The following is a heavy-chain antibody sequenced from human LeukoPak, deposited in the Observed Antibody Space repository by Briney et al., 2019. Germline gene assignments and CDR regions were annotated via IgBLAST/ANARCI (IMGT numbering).Heavy chain of an antibody. CDR2: IIPILGTA. Sequence: ASVKVSCKASGGTFSSYAISWVRQAPGQGLEWMGGIIPILGTANYAQKFQGRVTITTDESTSTAYMELSSLRSEDTAVYYCATGHPKLYYYYYMDVWGKGTTVTVSS. V-gene: IGHV1-69*05. CDR3: ATGHPKLYYYYYMDV. CDR1: GGTFSSYA. J-gene: IGHJ6*03.